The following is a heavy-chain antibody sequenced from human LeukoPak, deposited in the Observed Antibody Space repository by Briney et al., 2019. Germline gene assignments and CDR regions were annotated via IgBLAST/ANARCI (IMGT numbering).Heavy chain of an antibody. CDR2: VHPGTGDI. D-gene: IGHD2-15*01. CDR3: SSHSGPGPV. J-gene: IGHJ4*02. CDR1: GYVFGDHH. V-gene: IGHV1-2*02. Sequence: ASVKVSCTALGYVFGDHHVQWVRQAPGQGLEWMGCVHPGTGDIRYGQKFQGRLTLTWDTSITTTYMELNGLPSDDTAVYYCSSHSGPGPVWGQGTLVTASS.